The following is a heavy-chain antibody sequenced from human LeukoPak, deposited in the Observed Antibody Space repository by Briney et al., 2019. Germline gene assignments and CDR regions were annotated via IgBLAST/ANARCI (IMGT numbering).Heavy chain of an antibody. CDR2: ISWNSGSI. D-gene: IGHD4-17*01. J-gene: IGHJ4*02. CDR1: GFTFDDYA. CDR3: AKDRNYGDYGGLDY. V-gene: IGHV3-9*01. Sequence: PGRSLRLSCAASGFTFDDYAMHWVRQAPGKGLEWVSGISWNSGSIGYADSVKGRFTISRDNAKNSLYLQMNSLRAEDTALYYCAKDRNYGDYGGLDYWGQGTLVTVSS.